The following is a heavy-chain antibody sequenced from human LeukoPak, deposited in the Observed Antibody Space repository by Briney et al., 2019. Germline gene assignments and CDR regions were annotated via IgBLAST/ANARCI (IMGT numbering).Heavy chain of an antibody. J-gene: IGHJ4*01. CDR2: IYYSGST. D-gene: IGHD6-19*01. Sequence: TSETLSLTCTVSGGSISSYYWSWIRQPPGKGLEWIGYIYYSGSTNYNPSLKSRVTISVDTSKNQFSLKLSSVTAADTAVYYRARSYSSGWNIFDYWGQGTLVTVSS. CDR3: ARSYSSGWNIFDY. CDR1: GGSISSYY. V-gene: IGHV4-59*08.